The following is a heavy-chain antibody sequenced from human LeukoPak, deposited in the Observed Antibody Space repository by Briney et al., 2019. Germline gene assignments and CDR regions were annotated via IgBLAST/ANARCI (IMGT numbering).Heavy chain of an antibody. V-gene: IGHV3-30*03. D-gene: IGHD3-22*01. J-gene: IGHJ4*02. CDR1: GFTFSSYG. CDR2: ISYDGSNK. Sequence: GGSLRLSCAASGFTFSSYGMHWFRQAPGKGLEWVAVISYDGSNKYYADSVKGRFTISRDNSKNTLYLQMNSLRAEDTAVYYCASLHYYDSSGYDYWGQGTLVTVSS. CDR3: ASLHYYDSSGYDY.